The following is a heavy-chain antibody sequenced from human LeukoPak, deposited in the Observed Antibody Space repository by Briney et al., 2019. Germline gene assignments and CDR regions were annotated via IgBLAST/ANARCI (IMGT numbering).Heavy chain of an antibody. CDR2: INHSGST. CDR1: GGSFSGYY. V-gene: IGHV4-34*01. Sequence: SETLSLTCAVYGGSFSGYYWSWIRQPPGKGLEWIGEINHSGSTNYNPSLESRVTISVDTSKNQFSLKLSSVTAADTAVYYCARVRRLLARVTLEVIARDAFDIWGQGTMVTVSS. D-gene: IGHD3-22*01. J-gene: IGHJ3*02. CDR3: ARVRRLLARVTLEVIARDAFDI.